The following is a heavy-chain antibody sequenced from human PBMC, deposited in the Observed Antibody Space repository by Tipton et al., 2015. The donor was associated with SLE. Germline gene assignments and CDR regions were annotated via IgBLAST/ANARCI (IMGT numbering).Heavy chain of an antibody. V-gene: IGHV1-18*01. CDR3: AIDRRPVVVCVGYYGLDD. CDR2: VSVHSGNT. D-gene: IGHD2-15*01. Sequence: QLVQSGAEVKKPGASVKVSCKASGYTFSIYGISWVRQAPGQGLEWMGWVSVHSGNTKFAPRLHGRVTMTTDTSTSTVYMELRCLRSADTAVYYCAIDRRPVVVCVGYYGLDDWGQGTTVTVPS. CDR1: GYTFSIYG. J-gene: IGHJ6*02.